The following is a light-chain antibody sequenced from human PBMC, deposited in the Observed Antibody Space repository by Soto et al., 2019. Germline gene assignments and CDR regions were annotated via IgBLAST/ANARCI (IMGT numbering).Light chain of an antibody. J-gene: IGKJ1*01. CDR1: QSISTW. Sequence: DFQMTQSPSALSASVGDRVTITCRASQSISTWLAWYQQKPGKAPKVLIYDASSLESGVPSRFRGSGSGTEFTLTISGLQPDDFATYCCQQYNDYSRTFGQGTKVELK. V-gene: IGKV1-5*01. CDR2: DAS. CDR3: QQYNDYSRT.